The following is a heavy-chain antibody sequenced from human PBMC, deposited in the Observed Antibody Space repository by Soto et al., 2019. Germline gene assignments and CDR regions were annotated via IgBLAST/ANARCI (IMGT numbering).Heavy chain of an antibody. CDR1: GFTFSDHF. CDR3: ASPEVAGSSRDRYFDF. D-gene: IGHD6-19*01. J-gene: IGHJ2*01. V-gene: IGHV3-72*01. CDR2: AKTKAYNYAT. Sequence: EVQLVESGGGLVQPGGSLRLSCAASGFTFSDHFMDWVRQTPGKGLEWIGRAKTKAYNYATQYAASVQGRFTVSRDDSENSFHLQMNSLKTEDTAVYFCASPEVAGSSRDRYFDFWGRGTLVTVSS.